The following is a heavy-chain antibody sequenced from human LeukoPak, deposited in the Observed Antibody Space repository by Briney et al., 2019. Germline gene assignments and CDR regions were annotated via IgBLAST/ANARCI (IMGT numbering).Heavy chain of an antibody. CDR1: GFTFSNYA. CDR2: ISYTGTYI. D-gene: IGHD1-26*01. Sequence: GGSLRLSCAASGFTFSNYAMSWVRQVPGKGLEWVSSISYTGTYIYYADSVKGRFTISRDNAQNSLYLQMNSLRAEDTAIYYCVRDRGTYRPIDYWGQGTLVTVSS. V-gene: IGHV3-21*04. CDR3: VRDRGTYRPIDY. J-gene: IGHJ4*02.